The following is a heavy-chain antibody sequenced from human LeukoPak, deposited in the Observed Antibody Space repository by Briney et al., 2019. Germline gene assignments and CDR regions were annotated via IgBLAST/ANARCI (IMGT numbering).Heavy chain of an antibody. CDR2: INANRGGK. V-gene: IGHV1-2*02. Sequence: ASVKVSCKASGYTFTGYYMHWVRQAPGQGREWVGGINANRGGKNYAQKFQGRVTMTRATSISPAYMELSRLRSDDTAVYYCARGATVTPTAHFDYWGQGTLVTVSS. J-gene: IGHJ4*02. CDR1: GYTFTGYY. CDR3: ARGATVTPTAHFDY. D-gene: IGHD4-17*01.